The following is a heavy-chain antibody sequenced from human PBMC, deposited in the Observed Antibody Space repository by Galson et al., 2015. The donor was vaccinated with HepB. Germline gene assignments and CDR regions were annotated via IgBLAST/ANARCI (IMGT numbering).Heavy chain of an antibody. CDR3: ARVQVGAGKNWFDP. Sequence: CAISGDSVSSNSAAWIWIRQSPSRGLEWLGRTYYRSKWYNDYAVSVRSRITVNPDTSNNQFSLQLNSVTPEDTAVYYCARVQVGAGKNWFDPWGQGTLVTV. D-gene: IGHD1-26*01. J-gene: IGHJ5*02. V-gene: IGHV6-1*01. CDR2: TYYRSKWYN. CDR1: GDSVSSNSAA.